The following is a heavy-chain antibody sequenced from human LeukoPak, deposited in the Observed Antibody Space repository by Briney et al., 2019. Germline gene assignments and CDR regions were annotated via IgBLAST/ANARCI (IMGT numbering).Heavy chain of an antibody. CDR1: GASISSGSYY. CDR3: GRDWGSGTYFDY. J-gene: IGHJ4*02. CDR2: IYISGST. V-gene: IGHV4-61*02. D-gene: IGHD1-26*01. Sequence: DPSETLSLTCSVSGASISSGSYYWSWIRQPAGKGLEWIGRIYISGSTNYNPSLKSRVTISADTSKNQFSLKLRSVTAADTAVYYCGRDWGSGTYFDYWGQGTLVTVSS.